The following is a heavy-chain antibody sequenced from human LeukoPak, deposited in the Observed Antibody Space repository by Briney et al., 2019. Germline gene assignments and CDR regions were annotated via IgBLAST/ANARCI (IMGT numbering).Heavy chain of an antibody. CDR3: ARSPETIYNWFDP. Sequence: GSSVKVSCKASGGTFSSYTISWVRQAPGQELEWMGGIIPIFGTANYAQKFQGRVTITTDESTSTAYMELSSLRSEDTAVYYCARSPETIYNWFDPWGQGTLVTVSS. D-gene: IGHD4-17*01. CDR1: GGTFSSYT. CDR2: IIPIFGTA. J-gene: IGHJ5*02. V-gene: IGHV1-69*05.